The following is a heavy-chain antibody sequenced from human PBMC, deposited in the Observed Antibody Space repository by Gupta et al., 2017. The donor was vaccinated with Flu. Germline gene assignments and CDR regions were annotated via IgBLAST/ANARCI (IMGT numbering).Heavy chain of an antibody. D-gene: IGHD4-17*01. J-gene: IGHJ4*02. V-gene: IGHV3-7*01. CDR2: IKQDGSEK. Sequence: ASGFTFSSYSMTWVRQAPGKGLEWVANIKQDGSEKYYVDSVKGRFTISRDNTKNSLYLQMNSLRAEDTAVYYCARGHYVFDYWGQGALVTVSS. CDR1: GFTFSSYS. CDR3: ARGHYVFDY.